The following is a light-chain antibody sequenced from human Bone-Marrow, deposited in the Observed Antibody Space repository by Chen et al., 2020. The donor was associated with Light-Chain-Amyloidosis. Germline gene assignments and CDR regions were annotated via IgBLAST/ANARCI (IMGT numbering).Light chain of an antibody. V-gene: IGLV3-21*02. CDR1: NIGSTS. CDR3: QVWDRSSDRPG. Sequence: SYVLTQPSSVSVAPGQTATIACGGNNIGSTSVHWYQQTPGQAPLLVVYDDSDRPSGIPERLSGSNSGNTATLTMSRVEAGDEADYYCQVWDRSSDRPGFGGGTKLTVL. CDR2: DDS. J-gene: IGLJ3*02.